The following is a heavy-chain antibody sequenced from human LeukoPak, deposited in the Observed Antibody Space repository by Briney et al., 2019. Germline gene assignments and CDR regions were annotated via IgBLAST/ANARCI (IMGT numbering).Heavy chain of an antibody. CDR3: AKDLYYYDSSGYYYGFDY. CDR2: ISYDGSNK. D-gene: IGHD3-22*01. V-gene: IGHV3-30*18. J-gene: IGHJ4*02. Sequence: GGSLRLSCAASGFTFSSYGMHWVRRAPGKGLECVAVISYDGSNKYYADSVKGRFTISRDNSKNTLYLQMNSLRAEDTAVYYCAKDLYYYDSSGYYYGFDYWGQGTLVTVSS. CDR1: GFTFSSYG.